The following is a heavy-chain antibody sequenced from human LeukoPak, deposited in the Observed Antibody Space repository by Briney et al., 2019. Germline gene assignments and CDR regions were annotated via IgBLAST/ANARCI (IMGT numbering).Heavy chain of an antibody. CDR1: GGSISGHW. CDR3: TRRNTADASIDL. D-gene: IGHD4-17*01. V-gene: IGHV4-59*11. CDR2: ILYSGST. J-gene: IGHJ5*02. Sequence: SETLSLTCSVSGGSISGHWWTWVRQPPGEGLEWIGDILYSGSTNYNPSLKSRLSILVDTPKNQFSLKLNSVTAADTAMYYCTRRNTADASIDLWGQGTLVIASS.